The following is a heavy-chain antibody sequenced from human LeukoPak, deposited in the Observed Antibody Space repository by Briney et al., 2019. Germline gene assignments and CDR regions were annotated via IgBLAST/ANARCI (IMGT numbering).Heavy chain of an antibody. CDR2: IYDSGST. V-gene: IGHV4-59*08. CDR1: GGSISRYF. CDR3: ARHVWYDYYLDF. J-gene: IGHJ4*02. D-gene: IGHD3-3*01. Sequence: PSETLSLTCTVSGGSISRYFWSWIRQPPGKGLEWIGYIYDSGSTNYNPSLMSRPTISVDTSRNQFSLKLSSVTAVDTAVYYCARHVWYDYYLDFWGQGTLVTVSS.